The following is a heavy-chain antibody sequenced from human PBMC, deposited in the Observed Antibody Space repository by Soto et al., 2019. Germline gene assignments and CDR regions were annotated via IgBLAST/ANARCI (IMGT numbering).Heavy chain of an antibody. D-gene: IGHD6-13*01. Sequence: EVQLVESGGGLVQPGGSLRLSCAASGFTFSSYSMNWVRQAPGKGLEWVSYISSSSSTIYYADSVKGRFTISRDNAKNSLYLQMNSLRAEDTAVYYCVREGDGYSSSWVDYWGQGTLVTVSS. CDR1: GFTFSSYS. CDR2: ISSSSSTI. CDR3: VREGDGYSSSWVDY. J-gene: IGHJ4*02. V-gene: IGHV3-48*01.